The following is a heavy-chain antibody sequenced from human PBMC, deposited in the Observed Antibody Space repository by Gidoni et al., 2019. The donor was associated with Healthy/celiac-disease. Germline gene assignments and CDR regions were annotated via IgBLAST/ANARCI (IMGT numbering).Heavy chain of an antibody. CDR1: GGSISRGGYY. V-gene: IGHV4-31*03. CDR3: ARVWGENWFDP. Sequence: QVQLQESGPGLVKPSQTLSLTCTVSGGSISRGGYYGSWIRQHPGQGLEWIGYIYYSGSTYYNPSLKSRVTISVDTSKNQFSLKLSSVTAADTAVYYCARVWGENWFDPWGQGTLVTVSS. CDR2: IYYSGST. J-gene: IGHJ5*02. D-gene: IGHD1-26*01.